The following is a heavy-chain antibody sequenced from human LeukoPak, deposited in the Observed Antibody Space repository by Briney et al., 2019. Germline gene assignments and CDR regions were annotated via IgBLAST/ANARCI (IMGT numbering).Heavy chain of an antibody. CDR2: IYYSGST. V-gene: IGHV4-59*01. J-gene: IGHJ6*02. D-gene: IGHD2-2*01. CDR1: GGSISSYY. Sequence: PSETLSLTCTVSGGSISSYYWSWIRQPPGKGLEWIGYIYYSGSTNYNPSLKSRVTISVDTSKNQFSLKLSSVTAADTAVYYCARVLQYCSSTSCYYYYYGMDVWGQGTTVTVSS. CDR3: ARVLQYCSSTSCYYYYYGMDV.